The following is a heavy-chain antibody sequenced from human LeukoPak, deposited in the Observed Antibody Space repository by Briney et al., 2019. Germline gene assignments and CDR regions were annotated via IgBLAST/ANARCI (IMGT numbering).Heavy chain of an antibody. J-gene: IGHJ4*02. Sequence: GASVKVSCKASGGTFISYAISWVRQAPGQGLEWMGGIIPIFGTANYAQKFQGRVTITADESTSTAYMELSSLRSEDTAVYYCARELRWELPSYYFDYWGQGTLVTVSS. CDR3: ARELRWELPSYYFDY. V-gene: IGHV1-69*13. CDR1: GGTFISYA. CDR2: IIPIFGTA. D-gene: IGHD1-26*01.